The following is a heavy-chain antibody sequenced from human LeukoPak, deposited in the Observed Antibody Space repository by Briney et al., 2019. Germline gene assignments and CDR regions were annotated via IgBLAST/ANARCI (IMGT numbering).Heavy chain of an antibody. V-gene: IGHV3-23*01. D-gene: IGHD2-21*01. J-gene: IGHJ1*01. CDR2: ISGSGGST. CDR3: AKVLWSSGYFQH. CDR1: GFTFSSYA. Sequence: GGSLRLSCAASGFTFSSYAMSWVRQAPGKGLEWVSAISGSGGSTYYADSVKGRFAISRDNSKNTLYLQMNSLRAEDTAVYYCAKVLWSSGYFQHWGQGTLATVSS.